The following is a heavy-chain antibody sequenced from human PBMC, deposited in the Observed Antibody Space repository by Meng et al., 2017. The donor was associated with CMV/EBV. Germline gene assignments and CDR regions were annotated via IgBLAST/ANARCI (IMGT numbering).Heavy chain of an antibody. J-gene: IGHJ6*02. Sequence: SVKVSCKASGGTFSSYAISWVRQAPGQGLEWMGGIIPIFGTANCAQKFQGRVTITTDESTSTAYMELSSLRSEDTAVYYCARDFQPKYYYYGMDVWGQGTTVTVSS. CDR1: GGTFSSYA. CDR3: ARDFQPKYYYYGMDV. D-gene: IGHD1-14*01. CDR2: IIPIFGTA. V-gene: IGHV1-69*05.